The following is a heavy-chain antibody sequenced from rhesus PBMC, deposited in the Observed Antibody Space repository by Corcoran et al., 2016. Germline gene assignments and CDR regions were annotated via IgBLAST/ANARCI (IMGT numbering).Heavy chain of an antibody. CDR2: FEPEKGEA. J-gene: IGHJ4*01. D-gene: IGHD6-43*01. CDR1: GYTFTDYY. CDR3: ATAGISAA. Sequence: EVQLVQSGTEVKKHGASVKISCKASGYTFTDYYLHWVRQAPGKGLEWMGRFEPEKGEAKHAQKFQDRVTITEETSTDTPYMELISLRSEDTAVYYGATAGISAACGQGVLVTVSS. V-gene: IGHV1-111*02.